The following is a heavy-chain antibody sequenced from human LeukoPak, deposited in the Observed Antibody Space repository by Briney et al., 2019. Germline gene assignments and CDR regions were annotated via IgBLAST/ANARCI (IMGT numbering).Heavy chain of an antibody. CDR2: INSDGSIT. CDR3: ASPMWDTAIHDY. Sequence: PGGSLRLSCAASGFTFSSHWMHWVRQAPGKGLVWVSRINSDGSITSYVDSVKGRFTISRDNAKDTLYLQMNSLRAEDAAVYYCASPMWDTAIHDYWGQGTLVTVSS. J-gene: IGHJ4*02. D-gene: IGHD5-18*01. CDR1: GFTFSSHW. V-gene: IGHV3-74*01.